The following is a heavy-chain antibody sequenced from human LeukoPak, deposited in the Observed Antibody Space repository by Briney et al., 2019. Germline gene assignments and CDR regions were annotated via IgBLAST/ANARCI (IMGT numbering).Heavy chain of an antibody. J-gene: IGHJ4*02. CDR3: ARDQYSGSYDY. V-gene: IGHV1-18*04. Sequence: ASVKVSCKASGYTFTGYYMHWVRQAPGQGLEWMGWISAYNGNTNYAQKLQGRVTMTTDTSTSTAYMELRSLRSDDTAVYYCARDQYSGSYDYWGQGTLVTVSS. CDR1: GYTFTGYY. D-gene: IGHD1-26*01. CDR2: ISAYNGNT.